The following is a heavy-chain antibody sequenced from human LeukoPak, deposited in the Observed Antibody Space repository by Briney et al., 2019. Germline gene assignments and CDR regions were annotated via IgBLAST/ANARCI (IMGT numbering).Heavy chain of an antibody. J-gene: IGHJ6*02. Sequence: GESLKISCKGSGYSFTSYCIGWVRQMPGQGLEWMGIIYPGDSDTSYSPYFQVKVTISAYKSISAAYLQWSRLKASDTAMYYCARSGLVSYYYYYGMDVWGQGTTVTVSS. CDR3: ARSGLVSYYYYYGMDV. V-gene: IGHV5-51*01. CDR2: IYPGDSDT. D-gene: IGHD6-6*01. CDR1: GYSFTSYC.